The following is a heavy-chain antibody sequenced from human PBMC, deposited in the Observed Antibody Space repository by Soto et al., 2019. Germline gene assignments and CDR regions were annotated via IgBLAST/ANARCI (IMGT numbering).Heavy chain of an antibody. Sequence: QVQLVQSGAEVKKPGSSVKVSCKASGGTFRNFAIGWGRQAPGQGLECMGGIIPISGTAKYAKKFQGRVTITADESTSTVYMELSSLRYEDTAVYYCGRNPQYYYYGMDVWGQGTTVTVSS. V-gene: IGHV1-69*01. CDR3: GRNPQYYYYGMDV. CDR2: IIPISGTA. J-gene: IGHJ6*02. CDR1: GGTFRNFA.